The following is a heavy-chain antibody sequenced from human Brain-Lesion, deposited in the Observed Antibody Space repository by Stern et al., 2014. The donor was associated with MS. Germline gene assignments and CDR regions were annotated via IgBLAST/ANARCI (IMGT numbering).Heavy chain of an antibody. Sequence: EVHLVESGGVLVQPGGSLKLSCAASGFTFSRYWMTWVRQAPGKGLEWVANTKEDGSEQYYVDSVKGRFTMSRDNAKNSLYLQMNSLRAEDTAVYYCARRVLVAMGGYPKTLDVWGRGTTVTVSS. CDR2: TKEDGSEQ. CDR3: ARRVLVAMGGYPKTLDV. J-gene: IGHJ6*02. V-gene: IGHV3-7*01. CDR1: GFTFSRYW. D-gene: IGHD2-2*01.